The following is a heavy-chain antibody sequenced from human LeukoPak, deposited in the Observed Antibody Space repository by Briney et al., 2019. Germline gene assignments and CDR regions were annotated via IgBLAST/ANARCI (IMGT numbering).Heavy chain of an antibody. V-gene: IGHV4-30-4*01. Sequence: SETLSLTCTVSGGSISSGDYYWSWIRQPPGKGLEWIGYIYYSGSTYYNPSLKSRVTISVDTSKNQFSLKLSSVTAADTAVYYCARVRCSGGSCYSFDYWGQGTLVTVSS. CDR3: ARVRCSGGSCYSFDY. D-gene: IGHD2-15*01. CDR1: GGSISSGDYY. CDR2: IYYSGST. J-gene: IGHJ4*02.